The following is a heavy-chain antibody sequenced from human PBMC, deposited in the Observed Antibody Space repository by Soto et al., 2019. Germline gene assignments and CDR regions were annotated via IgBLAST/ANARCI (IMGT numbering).Heavy chain of an antibody. J-gene: IGHJ4*02. Sequence: SETLSLTCAVYGGSFSGYYWSWIRQPPGKGLEWIGEINHSGSTNYNPSLKSRVTISVDTSKNQFSLKLSSVTAADTAVYYCASSGTNSGSLRYYFDYWGQGTLVTVSS. CDR2: INHSGST. V-gene: IGHV4-34*01. CDR1: GGSFSGYY. CDR3: ASSGTNSGSLRYYFDY. D-gene: IGHD1-26*01.